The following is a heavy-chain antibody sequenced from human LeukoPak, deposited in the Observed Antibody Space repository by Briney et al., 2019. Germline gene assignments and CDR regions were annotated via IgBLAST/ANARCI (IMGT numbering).Heavy chain of an antibody. Sequence: SVKVSCKASGYTFTGYYMHWVRQAPGQGLEWMGGIIPIFGTANYAQKFQGRVTITADESTSTAYMELSSLRSEDTAVYYCAVGYCSGGSCYSPGWFDPWGQGTLVTVSS. CDR3: AVGYCSGGSCYSPGWFDP. CDR2: IIPIFGTA. CDR1: GYTFTGYY. V-gene: IGHV1-69*13. D-gene: IGHD2-15*01. J-gene: IGHJ5*02.